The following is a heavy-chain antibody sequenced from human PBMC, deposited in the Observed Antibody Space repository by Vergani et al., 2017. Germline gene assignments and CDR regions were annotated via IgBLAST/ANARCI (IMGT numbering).Heavy chain of an antibody. CDR1: GGTFSSYA. Sequence: QVQLVQSGAEVKKPGSSVKVSCKASGGTFSSYAISWVRQAPGQGLEWMGWINPNSGGTNYAQKFQGRVTMTRDTSISTAYMELSRLRSDDTAVYYCARGVGGDYTDMDVWGKGTTVTVSS. V-gene: IGHV1-2*02. D-gene: IGHD2-21*02. J-gene: IGHJ6*03. CDR3: ARGVGGDYTDMDV. CDR2: INPNSGGT.